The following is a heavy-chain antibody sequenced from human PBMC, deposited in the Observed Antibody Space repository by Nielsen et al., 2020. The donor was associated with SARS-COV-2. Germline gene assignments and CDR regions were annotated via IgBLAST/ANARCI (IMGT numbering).Heavy chain of an antibody. Sequence: SETLSLTCTVSGGSISSSSYYWGWIRQPPGKGLEWIGSIYYSGRTYYNPSLKSRVTISVDTSKNQFSLKLSSVTAADTAVYYCARAFSSWIVVVINAFGIWGQGTMVTVSS. D-gene: IGHD3-22*01. V-gene: IGHV4-39*07. J-gene: IGHJ3*02. CDR1: GGSISSSSYY. CDR3: ARAFSSWIVVVINAFGI. CDR2: IYYSGRT.